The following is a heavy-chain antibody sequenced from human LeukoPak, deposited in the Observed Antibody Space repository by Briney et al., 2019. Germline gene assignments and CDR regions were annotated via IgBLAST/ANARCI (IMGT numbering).Heavy chain of an antibody. J-gene: IGHJ4*02. CDR2: ISAYNGNT. CDR3: ARDRYYYDSSGYYWLFDY. CDR1: GYTFTSYG. D-gene: IGHD3-22*01. V-gene: IGHV1-18*01. Sequence: ASVKVSCKASGYTFTSYGISWVRQAPGQGLEWMGWISAYNGNTNYAQKLQDRVTMTTDTSTSTAYMELRSLRSDDTAVYYCARDRYYYDSSGYYWLFDYWGQGTLVIVSS.